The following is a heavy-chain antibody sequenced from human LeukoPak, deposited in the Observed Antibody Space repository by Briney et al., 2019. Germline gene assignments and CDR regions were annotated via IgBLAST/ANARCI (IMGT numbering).Heavy chain of an antibody. J-gene: IGHJ6*02. CDR3: ARDQFHGSYSPVFEYYGMDV. V-gene: IGHV1-18*01. CDR2: ISAYNDNT. CDR1: GYTFTNYG. Sequence: ASVKVSCKASGYTFTNYGISWVRQAPGQGLEWMGWISAYNDNTKYEQNLQGRVTMTTDTSTSTAYMELRSLRSDDTAVYYCARDQFHGSYSPVFEYYGMDVWGQGTTVTVSS. D-gene: IGHD1-26*01.